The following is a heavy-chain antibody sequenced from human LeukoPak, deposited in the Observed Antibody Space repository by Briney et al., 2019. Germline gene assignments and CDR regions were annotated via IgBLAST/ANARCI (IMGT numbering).Heavy chain of an antibody. V-gene: IGHV3-11*04. CDR1: GFTFSDYY. CDR2: ISSSGSTI. Sequence: GGSLRLSCAASGFTFSDYYMSWIRQAPGKGLEWVSYISSSGSTIYYADSVKGRFTISRDNAKNSLYLQMNSLRAEDTAVYYCARAEYYDFWSGYSTPFDYWGQGTLVTVSS. D-gene: IGHD3-3*01. J-gene: IGHJ4*02. CDR3: ARAEYYDFWSGYSTPFDY.